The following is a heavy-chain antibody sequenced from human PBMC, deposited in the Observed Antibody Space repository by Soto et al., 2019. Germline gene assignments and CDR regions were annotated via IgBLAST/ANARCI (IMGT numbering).Heavy chain of an antibody. CDR2: IIPIFGTA. J-gene: IGHJ4*02. CDR1: GGTFSSYS. CDR3: ARDGGSNSGGIDY. V-gene: IGHV1-69*01. D-gene: IGHD1-26*01. Sequence: QVQLVQSGAEVKKPGSSVKVSCKASGGTFSSYSINWVRQAPGQGLEWMGEIIPIFGTANYAQKFQGRVTITAHESTSTASMALSSLRSEDTSVYYCARDGGSNSGGIDYWGQGTLVTVSS.